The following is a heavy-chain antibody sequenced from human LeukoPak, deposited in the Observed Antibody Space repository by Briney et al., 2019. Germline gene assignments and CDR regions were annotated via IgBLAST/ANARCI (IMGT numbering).Heavy chain of an antibody. CDR1: GGSISSSSYY. CDR3: AREYYYDSSGYNNWFDP. Sequence: PSETLSLTCTVSGGSISSSSYYRGWIRQPPGKGLEWIGSIYYSGSTYYNPSLKSRVTISVDTSKNQFSLKLSSVTAADTAVYYCAREYYYDSSGYNNWFDPWGQGTLVTVSS. D-gene: IGHD3-22*01. V-gene: IGHV4-39*02. CDR2: IYYSGST. J-gene: IGHJ5*02.